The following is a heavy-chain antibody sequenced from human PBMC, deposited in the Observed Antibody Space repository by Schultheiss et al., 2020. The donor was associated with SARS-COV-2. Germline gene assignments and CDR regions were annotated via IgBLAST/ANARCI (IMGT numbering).Heavy chain of an antibody. D-gene: IGHD6-13*01. CDR2: INHSGST. Sequence: SETLSLTCAVYGGSFSGYYWSWIRQPPGKGLEWIGEINHSGSTNYNPSLKSRVTISVDTSKNQFSLKLSSVTAADTAVYYCARGRYSSNWYGSRPFDPWGQGTLVTVSS. CDR1: GGSFSGYY. CDR3: ARGRYSSNWYGSRPFDP. V-gene: IGHV4-34*01. J-gene: IGHJ5*02.